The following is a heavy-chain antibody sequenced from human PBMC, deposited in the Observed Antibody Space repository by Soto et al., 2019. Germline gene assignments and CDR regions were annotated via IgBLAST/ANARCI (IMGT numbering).Heavy chain of an antibody. CDR2: IYWDDDM. Sequence: QITLKESGPTLVKPTQTLTLTCTFSGFSLSTSGVSVGWIRQPPGKALEWLALIYWDDDMRYSPSLKSRLTITQDTSQNQVVLTLTNMDPVDRATYYCAHRPGVSSTYYFDYWGQGTQVTVSS. J-gene: IGHJ4*02. V-gene: IGHV2-5*02. CDR1: GFSLSTSGVS. CDR3: AHRPGVSSTYYFDY. D-gene: IGHD6-6*01.